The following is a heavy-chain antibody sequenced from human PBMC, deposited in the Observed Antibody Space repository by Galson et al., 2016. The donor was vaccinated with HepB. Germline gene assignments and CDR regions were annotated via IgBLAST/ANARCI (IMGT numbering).Heavy chain of an antibody. Sequence: SLRLSCAASGFTFTSHWMHWVRQAPGKGLEWVANINQGGGEKYYVDSVKGRFTISRDNFKNSLYLQINSLRAEDTAVYYCANHRGWGQGTLVTVSS. CDR2: INQGGGEK. CDR3: ANHRG. D-gene: IGHD1-14*01. V-gene: IGHV3-7*03. CDR1: GFTFTSHW. J-gene: IGHJ4*02.